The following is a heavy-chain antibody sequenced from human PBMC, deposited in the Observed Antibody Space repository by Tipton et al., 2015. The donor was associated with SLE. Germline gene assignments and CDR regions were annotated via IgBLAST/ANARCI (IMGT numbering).Heavy chain of an antibody. Sequence: SLRLSCAASGFNFSDYYMSWIRQAPGKWLEWLAYISSSGTTIKYAEYVKGRFTISRDNAKNSLYVQMNSLRAEDTAVYYCARDNRRWDSLADGFDIWGRGTMVTVSS. CDR2: ISSSGTTI. D-gene: IGHD1-26*01. V-gene: IGHV3-11*01. CDR1: GFNFSDYY. CDR3: ARDNRRWDSLADGFDI. J-gene: IGHJ3*02.